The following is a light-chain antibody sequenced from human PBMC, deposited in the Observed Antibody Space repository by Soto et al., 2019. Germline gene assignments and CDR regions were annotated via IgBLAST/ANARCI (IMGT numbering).Light chain of an antibody. Sequence: EIVWTQSPGTLSLSTGERATLSCRASQSVSSTYLAWYQQKPGQAPRLLIYGASSRATGIPDGFSGSGSGTDFTLTISRLEPEDCALYYCQQYGSSPGTFGQGKKVDIK. V-gene: IGKV3-20*01. CDR3: QQYGSSPGT. CDR2: GAS. J-gene: IGKJ1*01. CDR1: QSVSSTY.